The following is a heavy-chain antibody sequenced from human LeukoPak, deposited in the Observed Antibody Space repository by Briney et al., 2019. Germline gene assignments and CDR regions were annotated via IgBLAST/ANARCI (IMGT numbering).Heavy chain of an antibody. CDR3: ARGDPLGYCSGGSCYSSGGYVY. Sequence: GGSLRLSCAASGFTFSSYGMHWVRQAPGKGLEWVAVIWYDGSNKYYADSVKGRFTISRDNSKNTLYLQMNSLRAEDTAVYYCARGDPLGYCSGGSCYSSGGYVYWGQGTLVTVSS. V-gene: IGHV3-33*01. CDR2: IWYDGSNK. J-gene: IGHJ4*02. D-gene: IGHD2-15*01. CDR1: GFTFSSYG.